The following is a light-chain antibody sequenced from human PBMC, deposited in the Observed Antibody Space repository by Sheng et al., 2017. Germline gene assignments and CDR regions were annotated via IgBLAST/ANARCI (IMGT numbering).Light chain of an antibody. V-gene: IGKV1-12*01. J-gene: IGKJ2*01. CDR1: QDVSTW. CDR2: TAS. Sequence: DIQMTQSPSSVSASAGDRVTITCRASQDVSTWLDWYQQKPGKAPQLLIYTASTLHPVGSXQGSAPVDLGQTSTLTISSLQPEDFATYFCQQARSFPYTFGQGTKVEMK. CDR3: QQARSFPYT.